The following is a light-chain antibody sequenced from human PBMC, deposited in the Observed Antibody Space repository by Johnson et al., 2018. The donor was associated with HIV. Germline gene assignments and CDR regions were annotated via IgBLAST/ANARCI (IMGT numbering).Light chain of an antibody. CDR1: SSNIGNNY. CDR3: GTWDSRGDV. Sequence: QSVLTQPPSVSAAPGQKVIISCSGSSSNIGNNYVSWYQQLPGTAPKLLIYENNKQPSGIPDRFSGSKSATSATLGITGLQTGDEADYSSGTWDSRGDVFGTGTKVTVL. J-gene: IGLJ1*01. V-gene: IGLV1-51*02. CDR2: ENN.